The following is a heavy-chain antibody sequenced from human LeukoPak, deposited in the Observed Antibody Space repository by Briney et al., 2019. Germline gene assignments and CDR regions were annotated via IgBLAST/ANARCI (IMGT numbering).Heavy chain of an antibody. J-gene: IGHJ5*02. CDR2: IRYDGSNK. D-gene: IGHD3-10*01. CDR3: AKNYYGSGTRAPPWFDP. V-gene: IGHV3-30*02. Sequence: GGSLRLSCAASGFTFSSYGMHWDRQAAGKGLEWVAFIRYDGSNKYYADSVKGRFTISGDNSKNTLYLQMNSLRAEDTAVYYCAKNYYGSGTRAPPWFDPWGQGTLVTVSS. CDR1: GFTFSSYG.